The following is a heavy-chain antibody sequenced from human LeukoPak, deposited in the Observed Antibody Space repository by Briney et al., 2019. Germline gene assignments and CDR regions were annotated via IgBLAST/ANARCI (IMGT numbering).Heavy chain of an antibody. J-gene: IGHJ4*02. D-gene: IGHD6-19*01. Sequence: GGSLRLSCAPSGFTFSSHAMSWVRQAPGKGLEWVSAISGSGGSTYYADSVKGRFTISRDNSKNTLYLQMNSLRAEDTAVYYCARGHSGWYDYWGQGTLVTVSS. V-gene: IGHV3-23*01. CDR3: ARGHSGWYDY. CDR1: GFTFSSHA. CDR2: ISGSGGST.